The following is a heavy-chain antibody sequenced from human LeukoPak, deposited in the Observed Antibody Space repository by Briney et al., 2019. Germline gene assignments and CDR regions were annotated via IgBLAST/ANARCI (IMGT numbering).Heavy chain of an antibody. CDR3: ARDWGSSGWYNWFDP. J-gene: IGHJ5*02. Sequence: GGSLRLSCAASGFTFSDYAMHWVRQAPGKGLEWVAVISKDGSDKYYPGSVKGRLTISRDNSENTLYLQMNSLRVEDTAVYYCARDWGSSGWYNWFDPWGQGTLVTVSS. V-gene: IGHV3-30-3*01. CDR1: GFTFSDYA. D-gene: IGHD6-19*01. CDR2: ISKDGSDK.